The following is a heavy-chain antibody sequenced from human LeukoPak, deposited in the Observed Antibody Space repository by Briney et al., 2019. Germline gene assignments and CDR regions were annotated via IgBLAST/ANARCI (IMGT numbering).Heavy chain of an antibody. J-gene: IGHJ3*02. Sequence: GRSLRLSCAASGFTFSSYGMHWVRRAPGKGLEWVSAVSDGGGSTYYADSVKGRFTISRDNSKNTLYLQMNSLRAEDMAVYYCAKDRRQYREDDAFDIWGQGTMVTVSS. CDR3: AKDRRQYREDDAFDI. D-gene: IGHD5-12*01. CDR2: VSDGGGST. V-gene: IGHV3-23*01. CDR1: GFTFSSYG.